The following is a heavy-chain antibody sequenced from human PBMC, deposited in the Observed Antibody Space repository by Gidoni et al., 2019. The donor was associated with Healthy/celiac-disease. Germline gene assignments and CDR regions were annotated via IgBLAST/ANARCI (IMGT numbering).Heavy chain of an antibody. CDR1: GFTLSDYY. V-gene: IGHV3-11*01. Sequence: QVQLVESGGGLVKPGGSLRLSCAASGFTLSDYYMSWIRQAPGKGLEWISYISSSGSTIYYADSVKGRFTISRDNAKNSLFLQMNSLRAEDTAVYYCAREISMMVVVTAFDIWGQGTMVTVSS. CDR3: AREISMMVVVTAFDI. J-gene: IGHJ3*02. CDR2: ISSSGSTI. D-gene: IGHD3-22*01.